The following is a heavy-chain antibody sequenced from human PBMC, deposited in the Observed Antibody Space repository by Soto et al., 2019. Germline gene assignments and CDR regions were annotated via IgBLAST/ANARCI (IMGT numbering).Heavy chain of an antibody. D-gene: IGHD1-7*01. V-gene: IGHV4-39*01. CDR1: GGSISGDY. CDR3: ARLPRTKTSGSGTEF. J-gene: IGHJ4*02. Sequence: QLQLQESGPGLVKPSETLSLTCTVSGGSISGDYWGWIRQPPGKGLEWIATIYYSGRTFYNPSLESRVHIYVDTSRDQFSLELTSVTAADTAVYYCARLPRTKTSGSGTEFWGQGTLVTVSS. CDR2: IYYSGRT.